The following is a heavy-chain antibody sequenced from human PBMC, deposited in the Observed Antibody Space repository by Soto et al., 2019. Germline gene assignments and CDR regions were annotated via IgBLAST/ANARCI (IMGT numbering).Heavy chain of an antibody. CDR3: ARTRDYYPYYYYGMDV. J-gene: IGHJ6*02. CDR1: GFSLSTTGVG. D-gene: IGHD3-22*01. Sequence: SGPTLVNPTQTLTLTCTFSGFSLSTTGVGVGWIRQPPGKALEWLALIYWDDDKRYNPSLNSRLTITKDTSKNQVVLTMTNMDPVDTATYYCARTRDYYPYYYYGMDVWGQGTTVTVSS. CDR2: IYWDDDK. V-gene: IGHV2-5*02.